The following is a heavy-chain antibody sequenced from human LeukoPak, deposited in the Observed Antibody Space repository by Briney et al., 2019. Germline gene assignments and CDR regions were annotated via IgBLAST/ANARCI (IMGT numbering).Heavy chain of an antibody. Sequence: GRSLRLSCAASGFAFSSYGMHWVRQAPGKGLEWVAVISYDGSNKYYADSVKGRFTISRDNSKNTLYLQMNSLRAEDTAVYYCAKDRRDYAPGDYWGQGNLVTVSS. V-gene: IGHV3-30*18. CDR1: GFAFSSYG. J-gene: IGHJ4*02. CDR3: AKDRRDYAPGDY. CDR2: ISYDGSNK. D-gene: IGHD2-2*01.